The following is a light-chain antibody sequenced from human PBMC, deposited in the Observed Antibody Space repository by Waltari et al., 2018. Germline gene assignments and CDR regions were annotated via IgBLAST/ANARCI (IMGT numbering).Light chain of an antibody. CDR2: KAS. J-gene: IGKJ4*01. Sequence: DIQMTQSPFTLSASSGDRVIITCRASQSISNCLAWYQHNPGKAPKLLIYKASTLASGVPSRFSGSGSGTDFSLTISSLQPDDFATYYCQQYNSYSLLTFGGGTKVEIK. CDR1: QSISNC. V-gene: IGKV1-5*03. CDR3: QQYNSYSLLT.